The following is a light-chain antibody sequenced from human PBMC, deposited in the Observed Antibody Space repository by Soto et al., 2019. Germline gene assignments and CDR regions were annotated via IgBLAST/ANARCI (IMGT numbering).Light chain of an antibody. Sequence: QSALTQPRSVSGSPGQSVTISCTGTSSDVGRYNYVSWYQHHPGTAPKVMIYDVSERPSGVPDRFSGSKSGNTASLTISGLQAEDEADYYCCSYAGSPRFVFGTGNQLTVL. V-gene: IGLV2-11*01. J-gene: IGLJ1*01. CDR2: DVS. CDR1: SSDVGRYNY. CDR3: CSYAGSPRFV.